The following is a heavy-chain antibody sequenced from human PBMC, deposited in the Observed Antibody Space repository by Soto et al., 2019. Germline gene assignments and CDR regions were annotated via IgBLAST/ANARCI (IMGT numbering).Heavy chain of an antibody. D-gene: IGHD4-17*01. CDR1: GFIFSRYV. Sequence: QVQLVESGGGVVQPGRSLRLSCAASGFIFSRYVMHWVRQAPGKGLEWVALISDDGRTKYYADSVKGRFTISRDNSKNTLYLQMNSLSAEDTAVYYCTRADLTVTLSVFDPWGQGTLVTVSS. V-gene: IGHV3-30*03. CDR2: ISDDGRTK. J-gene: IGHJ5*02. CDR3: TRADLTVTLSVFDP.